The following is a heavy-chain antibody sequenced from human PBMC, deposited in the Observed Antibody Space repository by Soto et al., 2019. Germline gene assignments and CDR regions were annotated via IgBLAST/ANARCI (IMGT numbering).Heavy chain of an antibody. CDR2: IYYSGST. Sequence: SETLSLTCTASGGSISSYYWSWIRQPPGKGLEWIGYIYYSGSTNYNPSLKSRVTISVDTSKNQFSLKLSSVTAADTAVYYCASSIAADYFDYWGQGTLVTVST. CDR3: ASSIAADYFDY. CDR1: GGSISSYY. J-gene: IGHJ4*02. D-gene: IGHD6-6*01. V-gene: IGHV4-59*01.